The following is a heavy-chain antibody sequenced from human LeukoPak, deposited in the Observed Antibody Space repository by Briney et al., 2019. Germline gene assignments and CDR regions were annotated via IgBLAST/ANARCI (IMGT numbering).Heavy chain of an antibody. CDR1: GGSISSSSYY. D-gene: IGHD5-24*01. J-gene: IGHJ6*03. Sequence: PSETLSLTCTVSGGSISSSSYYWGWIRQPPGKGLEWIRSIYYSGSTYYNPSLKSRVTISVDTSKNQFSLKLSSVTAADTAVYYCASGDGYNLDYYYYYMDVWGKGTTVTVSS. CDR2: IYYSGST. V-gene: IGHV4-39*01. CDR3: ASGDGYNLDYYYYYMDV.